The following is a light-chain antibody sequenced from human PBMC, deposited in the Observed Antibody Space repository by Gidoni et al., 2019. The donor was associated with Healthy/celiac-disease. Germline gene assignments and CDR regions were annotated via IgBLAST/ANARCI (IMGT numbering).Light chain of an antibody. V-gene: IGKV1-39*01. CDR3: QQSYSTPWT. CDR2: AAS. J-gene: IGKJ1*01. Sequence: IQMTQSPSSLSASVGDRVTITRRASQSISSYLNWYPQKPGKAPKLLIYAASSLQSGVPSRFSGSGSGTDFTLTISSLEPEDFAIYYCQQSYSTPWTFGQGTKVEIK. CDR1: QSISSY.